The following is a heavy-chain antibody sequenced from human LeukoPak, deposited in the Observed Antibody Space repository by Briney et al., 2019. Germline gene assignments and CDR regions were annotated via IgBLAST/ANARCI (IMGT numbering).Heavy chain of an antibody. CDR2: IGGSGGRT. V-gene: IGHV3-23*01. CDR3: AKADYDILTGYYSYYYYYMDV. CDR1: GLTFSSYA. Sequence: SGGSLRLSCAASGLTFSSYAMSWVRQAPGKGPEWVSLIGGSGGRTFYADSVKGRFTISRDNSKNTLFLQMNSLRAEDTAVYFCAKADYDILTGYYSYYYYYMDVWGKGTTVTVSS. J-gene: IGHJ6*03. D-gene: IGHD3-9*01.